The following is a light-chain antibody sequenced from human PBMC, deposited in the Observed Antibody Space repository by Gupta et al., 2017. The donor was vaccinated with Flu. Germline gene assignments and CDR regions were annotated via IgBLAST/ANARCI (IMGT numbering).Light chain of an antibody. CDR3: QHSDSNPPLT. V-gene: IGKV1-39*01. Sequence: DIQMTQPPSSLSASVGDRVTITCRASQSISSYLNWYQQKPGKAPKLLIYAASSWQSRVPSRFSGSGSGTDFTLTISMLQPEDFATYYCQHSDSNPPLTFGAGTKVEIK. CDR1: QSISSY. CDR2: AAS. J-gene: IGKJ4*01.